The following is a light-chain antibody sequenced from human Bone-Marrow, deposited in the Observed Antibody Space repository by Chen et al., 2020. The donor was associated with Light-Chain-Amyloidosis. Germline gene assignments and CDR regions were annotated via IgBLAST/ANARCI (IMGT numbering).Light chain of an antibody. CDR2: AVT. V-gene: IGLV2-14*01. CDR3: SSYRSSSTWV. J-gene: IGLJ3*02. CDR1: SSDVGAYTY. Sequence: QSALTQPASVSGSPGQSITIFCTGTSSDVGAYTYVSWYQQHPGKAPKVMIYAVTNRPSGVSDRFSGSKSGNTASLTISGLQAEDEADYYCSSYRSSSTWVFGGGTKLTVL.